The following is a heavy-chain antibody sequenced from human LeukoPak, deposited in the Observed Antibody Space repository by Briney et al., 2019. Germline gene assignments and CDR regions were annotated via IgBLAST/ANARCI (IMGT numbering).Heavy chain of an antibody. CDR2: ISAYNGNT. CDR3: ATDKPVITIFGVVRAYGMNV. J-gene: IGHJ6*02. D-gene: IGHD3-3*01. CDR1: GYTFTSYG. V-gene: IGHV1-18*01. Sequence: ASVKVSCKASGYTFTSYGISWVRRAPGQGLEWTGWISAYNGNTNYAQKLQGRVTMTTDTSTSTAYMELRSLRSDDTAVYYCATDKPVITIFGVVRAYGMNVWGQGTTVTVSS.